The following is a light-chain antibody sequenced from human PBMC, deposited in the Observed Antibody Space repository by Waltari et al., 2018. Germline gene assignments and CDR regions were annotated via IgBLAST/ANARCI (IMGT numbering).Light chain of an antibody. CDR3: QKYTSAPAT. CDR2: DAS. Sequence: DIQMTQSPSSLSASVGDRVTITCRASQGISNYLAWYQQKPGKVPQLLIYDASTLQSGVPSRFSAGGSGTDFTLTISSLRPEDVATYYCQKYTSAPATFGQGTKLEIK. V-gene: IGKV1-27*01. J-gene: IGKJ2*01. CDR1: QGISNY.